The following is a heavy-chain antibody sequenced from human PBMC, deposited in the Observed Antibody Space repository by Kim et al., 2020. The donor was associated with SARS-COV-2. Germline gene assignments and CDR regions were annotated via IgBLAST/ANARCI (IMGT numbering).Heavy chain of an antibody. D-gene: IGHD2-2*02. Sequence: LSLTCAASGFTFSSYWMSWVRQAPGKGLEWVANIKQDGSEKYYVDSVKGRFTISRDNAKNSLYLQMNSLRAEDTAVYYCARGLGYCSSTSCYTGFYYYGMDVWGQGTTVTVSS. CDR3: ARGLGYCSSTSCYTGFYYYGMDV. CDR2: IKQDGSEK. CDR1: GFTFSSYW. V-gene: IGHV3-7*01. J-gene: IGHJ6*02.